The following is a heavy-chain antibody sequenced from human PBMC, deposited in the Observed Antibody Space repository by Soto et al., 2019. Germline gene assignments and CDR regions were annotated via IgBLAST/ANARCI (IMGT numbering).Heavy chain of an antibody. CDR3: ARSHTMVRGYQLYYFDY. CDR1: GGSISSGGYY. Sequence: QVQLQESGPGLVKPSQTLSLTCTVSGGSISSGGYYWSWIRQHPGKGLEWIGYIYYSGSTYYNPSLKSRVTTSVDTSKNQFSLKLSAVTAADTAVYYCARSHTMVRGYQLYYFDYWGQGTLVTVSS. D-gene: IGHD3-10*01. CDR2: IYYSGST. V-gene: IGHV4-31*03. J-gene: IGHJ4*02.